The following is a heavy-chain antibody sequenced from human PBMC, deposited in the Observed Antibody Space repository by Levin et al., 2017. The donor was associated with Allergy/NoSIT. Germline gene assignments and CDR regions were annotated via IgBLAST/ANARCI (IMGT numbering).Heavy chain of an antibody. CDR1: GGSFSGYY. CDR3: ARSGAAAGTGAFDI. Sequence: SQTLSLTCAVYGGSFSGYYWSWIRQPPGKGLEWIGEINHSGSTNYNPSLKSRVTISVDTSKNQFSLKLSSVTAADTAVYYCARSGAAAGTGAFDIWGQGTMVTVSS. CDR2: INHSGST. J-gene: IGHJ3*02. D-gene: IGHD6-13*01. V-gene: IGHV4-34*01.